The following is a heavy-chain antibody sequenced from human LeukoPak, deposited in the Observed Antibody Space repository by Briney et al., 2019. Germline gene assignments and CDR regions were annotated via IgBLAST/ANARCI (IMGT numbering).Heavy chain of an antibody. CDR2: ISSSGSTI. CDR1: GFTFSDYY. Sequence: GGSLRLSCAASGFTFSDYYMGWVRQAPGKGLEWVSYISSSGSTIYYADSVKGRFTISRDNAKNSLYLQMNSLRAEDTAVYYCARDLGDYVWGSYRYTLDYWGQGTLVTVSS. D-gene: IGHD3-16*02. V-gene: IGHV3-11*01. CDR3: ARDLGDYVWGSYRYTLDY. J-gene: IGHJ4*02.